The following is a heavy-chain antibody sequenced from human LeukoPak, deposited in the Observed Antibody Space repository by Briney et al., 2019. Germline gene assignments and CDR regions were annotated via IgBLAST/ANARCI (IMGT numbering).Heavy chain of an antibody. J-gene: IGHJ4*02. Sequence: GGSLRLSCAASGFTFSSYAMHWVRQAPGKGLEWVAVISYDGSNKYYADSVKGRFTISRDNSKNTLYLQMNSLRAEDTAVYYCARGASKYGSGSYVFDNWGQGTLVTVSS. V-gene: IGHV3-30-3*01. CDR1: GFTFSSYA. CDR3: ARGASKYGSGSYVFDN. CDR2: ISYDGSNK. D-gene: IGHD3-10*01.